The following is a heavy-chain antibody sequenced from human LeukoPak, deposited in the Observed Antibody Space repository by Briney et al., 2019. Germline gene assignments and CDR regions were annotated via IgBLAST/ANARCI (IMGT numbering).Heavy chain of an antibody. D-gene: IGHD5-18*01. J-gene: IGHJ4*02. CDR3: ARGTTIQLWFG. Sequence: SVKVSCKASGYTFTSYGISWVRQAPGQGLEWMGGIIPIFGTANYAQKFQGRVTITADESTSTAYMELSSLRSEDTAVYYCARGTTIQLWFGWGQGTLVTVSS. V-gene: IGHV1-69*13. CDR1: GYTFTSYG. CDR2: IIPIFGTA.